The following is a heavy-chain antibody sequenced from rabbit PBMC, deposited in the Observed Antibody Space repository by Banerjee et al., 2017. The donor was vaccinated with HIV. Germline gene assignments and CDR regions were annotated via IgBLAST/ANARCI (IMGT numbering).Heavy chain of an antibody. CDR3: ARGSATMTLVITGYYLSL. V-gene: IGHV1S45*01. CDR2: IAGSGSGFT. D-gene: IGHD2-1*01. J-gene: IGHJ3*01. CDR1: GFDFSSYG. Sequence: QEQVVESGGGLVQPGGSLKLSCKASGFDFSSYGVSWVRQAPGKGLEWISCIAGSGSGFTYAATWATGRFTCSKTSSTTVTLQMTSLTVADMATYFCARGSATMTLVITGYYLSLWGQGTLVTVS.